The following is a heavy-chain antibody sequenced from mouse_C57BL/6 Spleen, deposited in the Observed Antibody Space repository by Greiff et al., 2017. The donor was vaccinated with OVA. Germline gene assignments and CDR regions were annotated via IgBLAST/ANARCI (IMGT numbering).Heavy chain of an antibody. J-gene: IGHJ2*01. D-gene: IGHD1-1*01. Sequence: EVKLMESGGGLVKPGGSLKLSCAASGFTFSSYAMSWVRQTPEKRLEWVATISDGGSYTYYPDNVKGRFTISRDNAKNNLYLQMSHLKSEDTAMYYGARERDYYGSSYFDYWGQGTTLTVSS. CDR1: GFTFSSYA. CDR3: ARERDYYGSSYFDY. V-gene: IGHV5-4*01. CDR2: ISDGGSYT.